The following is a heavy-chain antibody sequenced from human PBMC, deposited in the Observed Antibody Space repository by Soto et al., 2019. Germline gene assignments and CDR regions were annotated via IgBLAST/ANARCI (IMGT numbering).Heavy chain of an antibody. J-gene: IGHJ4*02. Sequence: SQTLSLICVISGDSVSSNSAAWNWIRQSPSRGLEWLGRTYYRSKWYNDYAVSVKSRITINPDTSKNQFSRQLNSVTPEDTAVYYCARGDSSGWPYFDYWGQGTLVTVSS. CDR3: ARGDSSGWPYFDY. CDR1: GDSVSSNSAA. CDR2: TYYRSKWYN. V-gene: IGHV6-1*01. D-gene: IGHD6-19*01.